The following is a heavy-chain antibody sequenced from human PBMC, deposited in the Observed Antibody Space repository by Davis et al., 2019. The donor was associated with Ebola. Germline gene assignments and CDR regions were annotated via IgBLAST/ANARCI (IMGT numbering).Heavy chain of an antibody. CDR2: IYYSGST. V-gene: IGHV4-59*01. Sequence: MPSETLSLTCTVSGGSISSYYWNWIRQPPGKGLEWIGYIYYSGSTNYNPSLKSRVTISVDTSKNQFSLKLSSMTAADTAVYYCARDRHYSNYGGRDYWGQGTLVTVSS. D-gene: IGHD4-11*01. J-gene: IGHJ4*02. CDR3: ARDRHYSNYGGRDY. CDR1: GGSISSYY.